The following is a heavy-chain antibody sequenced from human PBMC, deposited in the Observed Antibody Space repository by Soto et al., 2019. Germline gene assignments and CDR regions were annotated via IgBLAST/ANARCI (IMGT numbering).Heavy chain of an antibody. CDR3: LGVSGPRGLWVFDI. J-gene: IGHJ3*02. V-gene: IGHV3-9*01. CDR1: GFTFDDYD. Sequence: EVQLVESGGGLVQPGRSLRLSCAASGFTFDDYDMHWVRQAPGQGLEWVSGISWNSGHIAYVDSVRGRFSTSRDNTNNVLVVHVSNLRPEHSAVSYCLGVSGPRGLWVFDIWGQGTMVAVSS. D-gene: IGHD6-19*01. CDR2: ISWNSGHI.